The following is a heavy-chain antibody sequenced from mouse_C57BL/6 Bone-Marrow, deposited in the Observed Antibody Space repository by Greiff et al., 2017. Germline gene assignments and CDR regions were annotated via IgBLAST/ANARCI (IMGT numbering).Heavy chain of an antibody. Sequence: VQLQQSGPELVKPGASVKISCKASGYTFTDYYMNWVKQSHGKSLEWIGDINPNNGGTSYNQKFKGKATLTVDKSSSTAYMELRSLTSEDSAVYYCARWLPFHAMDYGGQGTSVTVSS. CDR2: INPNNGGT. D-gene: IGHD2-2*01. CDR1: GYTFTDYY. J-gene: IGHJ4*01. CDR3: ARWLPFHAMDY. V-gene: IGHV1-26*01.